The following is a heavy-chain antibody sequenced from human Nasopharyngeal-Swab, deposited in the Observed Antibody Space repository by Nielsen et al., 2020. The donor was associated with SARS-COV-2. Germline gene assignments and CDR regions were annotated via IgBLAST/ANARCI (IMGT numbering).Heavy chain of an antibody. D-gene: IGHD6-19*01. CDR1: GFTFSSYA. Sequence: GESLKISCAASGFTFSSYAMHWVRQASGKGLDWVAVISYDGSNKYYADSVKGRFTISRDNSKNTLYLQMNSLTAEDTAVYYCARAVAGTYYYGMDDWGKGTTVTVSS. CDR3: ARAVAGTYYYGMDD. J-gene: IGHJ6*04. V-gene: IGHV3-30-3*01. CDR2: ISYDGSNK.